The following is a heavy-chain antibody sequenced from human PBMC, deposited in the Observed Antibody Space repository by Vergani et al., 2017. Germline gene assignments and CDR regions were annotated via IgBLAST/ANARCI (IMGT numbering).Heavy chain of an antibody. J-gene: IGHJ5*02. D-gene: IGHD7-27*01. Sequence: EVQLLESGGGLVQPGGSLRLSCAASGFTFSTYAMTWVRQAPGKGLEWVSIISGSAGSTYYADSVKGRFTISRDNSKNTLYLQMNSLRAEDTAIYYCARETGRFDPWGQGTLVTVSS. CDR3: ARETGRFDP. CDR2: ISGSAGST. CDR1: GFTFSTYA. V-gene: IGHV3-23*01.